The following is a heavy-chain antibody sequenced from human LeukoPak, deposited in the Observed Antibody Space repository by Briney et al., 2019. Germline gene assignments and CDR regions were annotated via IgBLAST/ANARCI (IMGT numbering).Heavy chain of an antibody. CDR2: IFYNGGP. CDR1: GGSINSSNW. J-gene: IGHJ3*02. V-gene: IGHV4-4*02. Sequence: SGTLSLTCTIFGGSINSSNWWNWVRQSPGRGLEWLGNIFYNGGPYYNPSFKSRVAISVDTSKNHFSLTLNAVTAADTAVYYCASYSGTYSAFEIWGQGTPVTVSS. CDR3: ASYSGTYSAFEI. D-gene: IGHD1-26*01.